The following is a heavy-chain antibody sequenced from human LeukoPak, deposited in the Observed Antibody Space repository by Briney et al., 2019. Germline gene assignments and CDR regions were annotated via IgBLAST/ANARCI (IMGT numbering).Heavy chain of an antibody. CDR3: AIAVAGTHFDY. CDR2: IYPGDSET. CDR1: GYSFTSYW. V-gene: IGHV5-51*01. J-gene: IGHJ4*02. Sequence: ESLKISCKGSGYSFTSYWIGWVRQMPGKGLEWMGIIYPGDSETRYSPSFEGQVTVSADKSIRTASLQWSRLKASDSAMYYCAIAVAGTHFDYWGQGTLVTVSS. D-gene: IGHD6-19*01.